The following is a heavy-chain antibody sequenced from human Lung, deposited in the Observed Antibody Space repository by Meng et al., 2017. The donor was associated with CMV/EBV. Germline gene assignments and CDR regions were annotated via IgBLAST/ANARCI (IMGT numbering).Heavy chain of an antibody. J-gene: IGHJ6*01. CDR2: IDPNGGGT. CDR1: EYTFTAYY. CDR3: ARERYLVPAASPDYYYYGMDV. Sequence: SXXVSXKASEYTFTAYYIHWVRQAPGQGLEWMGWIDPNGGGTNYAQKFQDRVTMTSDTSIRTAYMELSRLRSDDAALYYCARERYLVPAASPDYYYYGMDVWGQGTTVTVSS. V-gene: IGHV1-2*02. D-gene: IGHD2-2*01.